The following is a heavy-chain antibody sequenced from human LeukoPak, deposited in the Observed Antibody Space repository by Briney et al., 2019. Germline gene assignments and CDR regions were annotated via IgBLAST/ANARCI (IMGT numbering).Heavy chain of an antibody. V-gene: IGHV3-21*01. CDR3: ARGKYSSGWFDY. CDR2: ITTSSTYI. CDR1: GFTLSSYS. J-gene: IGHJ4*02. D-gene: IGHD6-19*01. Sequence: KPGGSLRLSCAASGFTLSSYSMSWVRQAPGKGLEWVSYITTSSTYISCVDSVKGRFTISRDNAKNSLYLEMNSLRAEDTAVYYCARGKYSSGWFDYWGQGTLVTVSS.